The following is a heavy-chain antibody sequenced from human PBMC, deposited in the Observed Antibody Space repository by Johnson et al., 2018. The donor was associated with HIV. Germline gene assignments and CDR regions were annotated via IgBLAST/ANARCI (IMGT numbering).Heavy chain of an antibody. V-gene: IGHV3-15*01. CDR1: GFTFINAW. D-gene: IGHD1-26*01. Sequence: VQLVESGGGLVKPGGSLRLSCAASGFTFINAWMSWVRQAPGKGLEWVGRIYSKTDGGTTEYAAPVKGRFTISRDDSKNTLYLQMNSLKSEDTAVYYCTTDQVGRNCGVGEIPLGFGAVDFGGQGTMVSASS. J-gene: IGHJ3*01. CDR2: IYSKTDGGTT. CDR3: TTDQVGRNCGVGEIPLGFGAVDF.